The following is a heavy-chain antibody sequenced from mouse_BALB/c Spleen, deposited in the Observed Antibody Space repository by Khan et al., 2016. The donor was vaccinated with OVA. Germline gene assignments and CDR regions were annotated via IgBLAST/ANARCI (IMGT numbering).Heavy chain of an antibody. D-gene: IGHD2-4*01. V-gene: IGHV14-4*02. J-gene: IGHJ3*01. CDR1: GFNIKDYY. CDR3: NTGDDYSAWFAY. CDR2: IDPENGDT. Sequence: VQLKQSGAELVRSGASVKLSCTGTGFNIKDYYMHWVKQRPEQGLEWIGWIDPENGDTEYAPQFQDKATMTADTSSNTAYLQLSRLTSEDTAVXYCNTGDDYSAWFAYWGQGTLVTVSA.